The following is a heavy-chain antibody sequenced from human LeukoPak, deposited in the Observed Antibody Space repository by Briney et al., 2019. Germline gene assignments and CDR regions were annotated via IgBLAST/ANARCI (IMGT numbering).Heavy chain of an antibody. D-gene: IGHD4-17*01. V-gene: IGHV1-2*02. CDR3: ARHYYGDYEGWFDP. CDR2: INPNSGGT. Sequence: ASVKVSCKASGYTFSGYYIHWVRQAPGQGLEWMGWINPNSGGTNYAQKFQGRVSMTRDTSIRTAYLELRRLRSDDTAVYYCARHYYGDYEGWFDPWGQGTLVTVSS. CDR1: GYTFSGYY. J-gene: IGHJ5*02.